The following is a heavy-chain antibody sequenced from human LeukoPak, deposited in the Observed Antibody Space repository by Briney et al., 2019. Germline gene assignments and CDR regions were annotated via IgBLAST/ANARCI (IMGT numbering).Heavy chain of an antibody. D-gene: IGHD3-22*01. Sequence: ESGPAPVKPTQTLTLTCTFSGFSLSTSGMCVSWIRQPPGKALEWLARIDWDDDKYYSTSLKTRLTISKDTSKNQVVLTMTNMDPVDTATYYCARMYYYDSSGYSFGYWGQGTLVTVSS. V-gene: IGHV2-70*11. CDR1: GFSLSTSGMC. CDR2: IDWDDDK. CDR3: ARMYYYDSSGYSFGY. J-gene: IGHJ4*02.